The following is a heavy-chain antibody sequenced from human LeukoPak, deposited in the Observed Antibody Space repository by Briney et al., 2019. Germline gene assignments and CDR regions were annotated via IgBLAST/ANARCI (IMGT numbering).Heavy chain of an antibody. CDR1: GGSISSSDYY. J-gene: IGHJ4*02. Sequence: SQTLSLTCTVSGGSISSSDYYWSWIRQPPGKGLEWIGYIYYSGSTYYNPSLKSRVTISIDSFKKQFSLKLTSVTAADTAVYYCARAGFGIDFWGQGTLVTVSS. CDR2: IYYSGST. D-gene: IGHD3-10*01. V-gene: IGHV4-30-4*08. CDR3: ARAGFGIDF.